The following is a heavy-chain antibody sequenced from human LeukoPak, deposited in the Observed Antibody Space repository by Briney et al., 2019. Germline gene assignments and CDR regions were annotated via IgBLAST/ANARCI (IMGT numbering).Heavy chain of an antibody. D-gene: IGHD6-19*01. CDR3: ARDYAQGYSSGWYDY. CDR2: IIPIFGTA. Sequence: SVKVSCKASGGTFSSYAISWVRQAPGQGLEWMGGIIPIFGTANYAQKFQGRVTITADKSTSTAYMELSSLRSEDTAVYYCARDYAQGYSSGWYDYWGQGTLVTVSS. CDR1: GGTFSSYA. J-gene: IGHJ4*02. V-gene: IGHV1-69*06.